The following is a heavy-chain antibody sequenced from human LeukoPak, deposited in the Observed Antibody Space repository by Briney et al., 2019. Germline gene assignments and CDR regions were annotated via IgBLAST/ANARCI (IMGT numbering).Heavy chain of an antibody. Sequence: MAGGSLRLSCAASGFTFSGYTMNWVRQTPGKGLEWVSSISSSSDYIYYADSVKGRFTISRDNSKDSLYLQMSSLRAEDTAVYYCARVWSMIREYVEYWGQGTLVTVSS. CDR1: GFTFSGYT. J-gene: IGHJ4*02. D-gene: IGHD3-10*01. CDR3: ARVWSMIREYVEY. V-gene: IGHV3-21*01. CDR2: ISSSSDYI.